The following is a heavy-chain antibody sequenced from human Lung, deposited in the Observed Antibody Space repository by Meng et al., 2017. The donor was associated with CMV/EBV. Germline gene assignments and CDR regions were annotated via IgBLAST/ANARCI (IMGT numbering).Heavy chain of an antibody. Sequence: SETXSLTCTASGGSISNYYWSWLRQPPGKGLEWIGYIYYTGSTNSNPSLKSRVTISIDTSKNQFSLKLISVTAADTAMYYCAATALVRGVRGTYFQHLGQGXLVTVSS. V-gene: IGHV4-59*01. CDR3: AATALVRGVRGTYFQH. J-gene: IGHJ1*01. CDR1: GGSISNYY. CDR2: IYYTGST. D-gene: IGHD3-10*01.